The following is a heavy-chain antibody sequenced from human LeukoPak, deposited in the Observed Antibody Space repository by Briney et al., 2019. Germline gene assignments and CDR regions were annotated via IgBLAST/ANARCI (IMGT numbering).Heavy chain of an antibody. CDR3: ATDRVRLGLGIPVPGREIGALEM. V-gene: IGHV4-34*01. D-gene: IGHD6-19*01. Sequence: TSETLSLTCAVYGGSFSGYYWSWIRQPPGKRLEWIGEINHSGSTNYNPSLKSRVTISVDTSKNQFSLKLSSVTAADTAVYYCATDRVRLGLGIPVPGREIGALEMWGQGTMVTVSS. CDR1: GGSFSGYY. J-gene: IGHJ3*02. CDR2: INHSGST.